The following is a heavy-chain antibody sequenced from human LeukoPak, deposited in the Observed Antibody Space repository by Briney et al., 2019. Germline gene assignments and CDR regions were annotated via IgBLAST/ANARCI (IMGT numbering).Heavy chain of an antibody. CDR1: GGSISSSSYY. CDR3: ARSLITIFGVVITPFDY. Sequence: PSETLSLTCTVSGGSISSSSYYWGWIRQPPGKGLEWIGSIYYSGSTYYNPSLKSRVTISVDTSKNQFSLKLSSVTAADTAVYYCARSLITIFGVVITPFDYWGQGTLVTVSS. CDR2: IYYSGST. V-gene: IGHV4-39*01. J-gene: IGHJ4*02. D-gene: IGHD3-3*01.